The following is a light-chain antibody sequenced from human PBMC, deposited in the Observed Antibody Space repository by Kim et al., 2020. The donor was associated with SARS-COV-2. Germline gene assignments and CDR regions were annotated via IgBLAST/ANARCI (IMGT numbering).Light chain of an antibody. J-gene: IGKJ4*01. CDR3: QQSYSS. V-gene: IGKV1-39*01. CDR1: QSISSY. CDR2: AAS. Sequence: DIQMTQSPSSLSASVGDRVTITCRASQSISSYLNWYQQKPGKAPKLLIYAASSLQSGVPSRFSGSGSGTDFTLTISSLQPEDFATYYCQQSYSSFGGGTKVEI.